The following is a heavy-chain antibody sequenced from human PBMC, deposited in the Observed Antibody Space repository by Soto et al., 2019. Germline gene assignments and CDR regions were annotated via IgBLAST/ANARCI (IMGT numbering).Heavy chain of an antibody. CDR2: IIPIFGTA. D-gene: IGHD4-17*01. CDR1: GGTFSSYA. CDR3: AIRGDMTTVTTWYLDY. J-gene: IGHJ4*02. V-gene: IGHV1-69*01. Sequence: QVQLVQSGAEVKKPGSSVKVSCKASGGTFSSYAISWVRQAPGQGLEWMGGIIPIFGTANYAQKFQGRVTITADESTSTAYMELRSLRSEDTAVYYCAIRGDMTTVTTWYLDYWGQGTRVTVSS.